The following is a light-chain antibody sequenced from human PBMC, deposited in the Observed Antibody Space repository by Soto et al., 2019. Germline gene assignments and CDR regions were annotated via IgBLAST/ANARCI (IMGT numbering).Light chain of an antibody. V-gene: IGLV2-23*03. Sequence: QSALTQPASVSGSPGQSITISCTGTSSDVGSYNLVSSYQQHPGKAPKLMMYEGSKRPSGVSNRVSGSKSDNTASLTISGLQAEDEADYYCCAYAGSSTFVVFGGGTKLTVL. CDR3: CAYAGSSTFVV. J-gene: IGLJ2*01. CDR1: SSDVGSYNL. CDR2: EGS.